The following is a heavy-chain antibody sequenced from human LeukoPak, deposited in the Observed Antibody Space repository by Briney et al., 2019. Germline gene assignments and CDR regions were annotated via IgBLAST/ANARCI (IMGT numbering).Heavy chain of an antibody. Sequence: ASVKVSCKASGYTFTSYDINWVRQATGQGLEWMGWMNPNSGNTGYVQKFQGRVTITRNTSISPAYMELSSLRSEDTAVYYCARGKINPYYDSSGYSDYWGQGTLVTVSS. D-gene: IGHD3-22*01. CDR3: ARGKINPYYDSSGYSDY. J-gene: IGHJ4*02. CDR2: MNPNSGNT. CDR1: GYTFTSYD. V-gene: IGHV1-8*03.